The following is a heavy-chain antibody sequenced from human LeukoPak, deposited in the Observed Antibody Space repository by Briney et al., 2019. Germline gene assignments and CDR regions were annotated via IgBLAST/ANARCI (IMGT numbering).Heavy chain of an antibody. Sequence: GGSLRLSCAASGFTSTYYWMSWVRQSPGKGLEWVANIKQDGSEKYYVDSVKGRFTISRDNAKNSLYLQMNSLRAEDTAVYYCARDQGRFDSWGQGTLVTVSS. CDR2: IKQDGSEK. J-gene: IGHJ4*02. CDR1: GFTSTYYW. V-gene: IGHV3-7*01. CDR3: ARDQGRFDS.